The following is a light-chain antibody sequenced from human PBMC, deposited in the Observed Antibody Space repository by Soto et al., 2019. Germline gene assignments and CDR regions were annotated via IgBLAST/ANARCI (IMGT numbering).Light chain of an antibody. J-gene: IGKJ4*01. Sequence: EIVLTDSPVTLSVSPGERATLSCRASQSVSSNLAWYQQKPGQAPRLLIYGASTRATGIPARFSGSGSGTEFTLTISSLQSEDFAVYYCQQYNNWPQTFGGGTKVDIK. V-gene: IGKV3-15*01. CDR3: QQYNNWPQT. CDR1: QSVSSN. CDR2: GAS.